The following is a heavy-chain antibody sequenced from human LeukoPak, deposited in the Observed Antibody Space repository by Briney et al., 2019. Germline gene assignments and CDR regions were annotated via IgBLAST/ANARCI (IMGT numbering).Heavy chain of an antibody. J-gene: IGHJ6*03. CDR2: INHSGST. V-gene: IGHV4-34*01. D-gene: IGHD6-6*01. CDR1: GGSFSGYY. Sequence: PSETLSLTCADYGGSFSGYYWSWIRQPPGKGLEWIGEINHSGSTNYNPSLKSRVTISVDTSKNQFSLKLSSVTAADTAVYYCARARIAARRTHYYYYMDVWGKGTTVTVSS. CDR3: ARARIAARRTHYYYYMDV.